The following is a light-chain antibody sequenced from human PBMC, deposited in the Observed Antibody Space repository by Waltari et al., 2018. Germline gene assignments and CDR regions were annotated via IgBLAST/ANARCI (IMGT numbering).Light chain of an antibody. CDR2: AAS. Sequence: AIRITQSPSSLSASTGDRVTITCRASQGISSYLAWYQQKPGKAPKLLIYAASTLQSGVPSRFSCSGSGTDFTLTISCLQSEDFATYYCQQYYSYLPLTFGGGTKVEIK. CDR1: QGISSY. CDR3: QQYYSYLPLT. V-gene: IGKV1-8*01. J-gene: IGKJ4*01.